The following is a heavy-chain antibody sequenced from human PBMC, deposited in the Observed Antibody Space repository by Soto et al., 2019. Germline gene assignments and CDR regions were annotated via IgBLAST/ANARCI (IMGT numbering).Heavy chain of an antibody. CDR2: ILNDGSNR. CDR3: ARDDEYSGNGMDV. V-gene: IGHV3-33*01. Sequence: QVQLVESGGGVVQPGRSLRLSCAASGFTFSNYGMHWVRQAPGKGLEWVAVILNDGSNRYHADSVKYRFTISRDNSKNMLYLQMNSLRAEDTAVYYCARDDEYSGNGMDVWGQGTTVPVS. CDR1: GFTFSNYG. D-gene: IGHD3-10*01. J-gene: IGHJ6*02.